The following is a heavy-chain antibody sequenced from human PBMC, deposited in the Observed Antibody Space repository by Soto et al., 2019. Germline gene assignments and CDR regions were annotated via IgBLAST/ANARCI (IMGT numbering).Heavy chain of an antibody. CDR2: ISYTGRT. CDR3: ARGYFSSSSSWFDP. D-gene: IGHD6-6*01. V-gene: IGHV4-31*03. Sequence: SETLSLTCTVSGGSISSDANFWIWIRQLPGRGLEWIGYISYTGRTYYTPSLNSRLTISLDTSKNLFSPRLSAVTAADTAVYFCARGYFSSSSSWFDPWGQGNLVTVSS. CDR1: GGSISSDANF. J-gene: IGHJ5*02.